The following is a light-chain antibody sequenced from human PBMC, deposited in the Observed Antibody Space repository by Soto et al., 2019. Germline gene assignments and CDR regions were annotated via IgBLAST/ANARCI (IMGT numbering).Light chain of an antibody. CDR1: PDINNY. V-gene: IGKV1-27*01. CDR3: QKYEGDPFT. J-gene: IGKJ3*01. Sequence: DIQMTQSPSSLSASVGDRVTITCRASPDINNYLAWYQQRPGKVPKLLIYAASTLQSGVPSRFSGSGSGTDFTLSISSLQPEDVATYYCQKYEGDPFTFGPGTKVEIK. CDR2: AAS.